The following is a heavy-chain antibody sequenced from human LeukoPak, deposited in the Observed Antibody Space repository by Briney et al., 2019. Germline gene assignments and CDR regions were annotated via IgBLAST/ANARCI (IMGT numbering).Heavy chain of an antibody. J-gene: IGHJ6*02. Sequence: ASVKVSCKASGYTFTSYGISWVRQAPGQGLEWMGWISAYNGNTNYAQKLQGRVTTTTDTSTSTAYMELRSLRSDDTAVYYCARSLNNWNDDYGMDVWGQGTTVTVSS. CDR2: ISAYNGNT. D-gene: IGHD1-20*01. CDR1: GYTFTSYG. V-gene: IGHV1-18*01. CDR3: ARSLNNWNDDYGMDV.